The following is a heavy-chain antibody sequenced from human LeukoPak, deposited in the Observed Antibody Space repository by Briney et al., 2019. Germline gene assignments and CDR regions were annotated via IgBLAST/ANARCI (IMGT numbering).Heavy chain of an antibody. CDR1: GYTFTSYG. Sequence: ASVKVSCKASGYTFTSYGISWVRQAPGQGLKWMGWISAYNGNTNYAQKLQGRVTMTTDTSTSTAYMELRSLRSDDTAVYYCARESSGIAAAATDYWGQGTLVTVSS. J-gene: IGHJ4*02. CDR3: ARESSGIAAAATDY. V-gene: IGHV1-18*01. D-gene: IGHD6-13*01. CDR2: ISAYNGNT.